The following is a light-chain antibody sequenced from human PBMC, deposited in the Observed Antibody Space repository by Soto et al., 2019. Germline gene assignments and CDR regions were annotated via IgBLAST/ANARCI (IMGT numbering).Light chain of an antibody. CDR2: GAS. Sequence: EIVLTQSPGTLSLSPGERATLSCRASQSVSSSFLAWYQQKPGQAPRVLIYGASSRATGIPDRFSGSGSGTDFTLTIIRLEPEDFAVFYCQQYDSSPYTFGQGTKLEIK. CDR3: QQYDSSPYT. J-gene: IGKJ2*01. CDR1: QSVSSSF. V-gene: IGKV3-20*01.